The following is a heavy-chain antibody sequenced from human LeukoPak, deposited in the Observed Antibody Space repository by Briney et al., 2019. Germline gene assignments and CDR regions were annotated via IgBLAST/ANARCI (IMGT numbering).Heavy chain of an antibody. CDR3: ARVRYGVHQLGAFDI. V-gene: IGHV4-34*01. CDR2: INHSGST. J-gene: IGHJ3*02. Sequence: PSETLSLTCAVYGGSFSGYYWSWLRQPPGKGLEWIGEINHSGSTNYNPSLKSRVTISVDTPKNQFSLKLSSVTAADTAVYYCARVRYGVHQLGAFDIWGQGTMVTVSS. D-gene: IGHD1-1*01. CDR1: GGSFSGYY.